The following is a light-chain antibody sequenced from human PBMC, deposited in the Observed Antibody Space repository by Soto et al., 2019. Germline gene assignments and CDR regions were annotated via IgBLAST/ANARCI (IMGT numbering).Light chain of an antibody. J-gene: IGKJ1*01. V-gene: IGKV3-11*01. CDR3: QQYDNWPWT. CDR1: QTVNSR. CDR2: HTS. Sequence: EIVLTQSPATLSSSPVERATLSCMASQTVNSRLAWYQHKPGQAPRLLIYHTSNRATGIPARFSGSGSGTDFTLTISSLQSEDFAVYYCQQYDNWPWTFGQGTKVDNK.